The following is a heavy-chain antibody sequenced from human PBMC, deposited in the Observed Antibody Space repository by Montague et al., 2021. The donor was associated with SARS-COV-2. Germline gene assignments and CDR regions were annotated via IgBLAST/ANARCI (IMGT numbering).Heavy chain of an antibody. CDR2: ISYDGSNK. V-gene: IGHV3-30*04. J-gene: IGHJ6*02. CDR1: GFTFSSYA. D-gene: IGHD3-10*01. CDR3: ARVLDYYGSGSYPLYYYYGMDV. Sequence: SLRLSCAASGFTFSSYAMHWVRQAPGKGLERVAVISYDGSNKYYADSVKGRFTISRDNSKNTLYLQMNSLRAEDTAVYYCARVLDYYGSGSYPLYYYYGMDVRGQGTLVTVSS.